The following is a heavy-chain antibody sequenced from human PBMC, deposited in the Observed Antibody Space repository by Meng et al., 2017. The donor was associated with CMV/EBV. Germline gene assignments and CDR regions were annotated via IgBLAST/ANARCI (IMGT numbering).Heavy chain of an antibody. J-gene: IGHJ4*02. CDR3: SRGITMSY. V-gene: IGHV3-15*01. Sequence: SCGDAGFTFSNAWMSRVRQAAGKGMEWVGRIKSNTDGRTTDYAATVKGRFTISRDDSKNTLYLQMNSLKTEDTAVYYCSRGITMSYWGQGTLVTVSS. CDR1: GFTFSNAW. D-gene: IGHD3-22*01. CDR2: IKSNTDGRTT.